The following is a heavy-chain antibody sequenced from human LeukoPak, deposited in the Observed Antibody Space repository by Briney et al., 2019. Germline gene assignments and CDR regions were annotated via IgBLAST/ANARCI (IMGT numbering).Heavy chain of an antibody. V-gene: IGHV3-74*01. Sequence: GGSLRLSCAASGFTFSNFWMHWVRQAPGKGLVWVALIYGDGSFTRYADSVKGRFTISRDNAKNTVYLQMNSLRAEDTALYYCARGGGLVYFDYWGQGTLVTVSS. CDR1: GFTFSNFW. D-gene: IGHD3/OR15-3a*01. CDR2: IYGDGSFT. CDR3: ARGGGLVYFDY. J-gene: IGHJ4*02.